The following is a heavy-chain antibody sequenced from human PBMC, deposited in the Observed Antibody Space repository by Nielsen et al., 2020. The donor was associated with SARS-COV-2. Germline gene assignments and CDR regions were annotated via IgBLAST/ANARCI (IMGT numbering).Heavy chain of an antibody. Sequence: GESLKISCAASGFTFSNAWMSWVRQAPGKGLEWVGRIKSKTDGGTTDYAAPVKGRFTISRDDSKNTLYLQMNSLKTEDTAVYYCTTLQLWFPQVGYLASGMDVWGQGTTVTVSS. CDR1: GFTFSNAW. CDR2: IKSKTDGGTT. V-gene: IGHV3-15*01. CDR3: TTLQLWFPQVGYLASGMDV. J-gene: IGHJ6*02. D-gene: IGHD5-18*01.